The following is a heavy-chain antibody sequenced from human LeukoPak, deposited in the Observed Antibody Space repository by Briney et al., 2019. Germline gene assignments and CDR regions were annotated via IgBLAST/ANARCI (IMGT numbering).Heavy chain of an antibody. Sequence: SETLSLTCTVSGGSISSSSYYWGWIRQPPGTGLEWIGSIYYSGSTYYNPSLKSRVTISVDTSKNQFSLKLSSVTAADTAVYYCARIVRAGAYCGGDCYTFDYWGQGTLVTVSS. V-gene: IGHV4-39*01. CDR3: ARIVRAGAYCGGDCYTFDY. CDR1: GGSISSSSYY. D-gene: IGHD2-21*02. CDR2: IYYSGST. J-gene: IGHJ4*02.